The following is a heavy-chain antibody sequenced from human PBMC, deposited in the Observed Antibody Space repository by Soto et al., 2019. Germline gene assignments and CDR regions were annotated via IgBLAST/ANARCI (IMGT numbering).Heavy chain of an antibody. J-gene: IGHJ6*02. CDR2: INPSGGST. Sequence: QVQLVQSGAEVKKPGASVKVSCKASGYTFTSYYMHWVRQAPGQGLEWMGIINPSGGSTTYAQKFQGRVITTRDTTTSTVYMELSSLRPEDTAVYYCARGDIAAIFGMDVLGQGTTVTVSS. D-gene: IGHD5-12*01. CDR1: GYTFTSYY. V-gene: IGHV1-46*01. CDR3: ARGDIAAIFGMDV.